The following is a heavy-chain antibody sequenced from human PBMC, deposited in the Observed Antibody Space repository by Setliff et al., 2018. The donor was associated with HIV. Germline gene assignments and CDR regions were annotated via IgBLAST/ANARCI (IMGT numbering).Heavy chain of an antibody. J-gene: IGHJ4*02. CDR3: ARFTGDPGPFDY. D-gene: IGHD7-27*01. Sequence: PGESLKISCEGSGYSFTSQWIAWVRQMPGKGLEWMGIVHPSDSDTRYSPSFQGQVTISVDKYINTDYLPWSSLKTSDTAIYYCARFTGDPGPFDYWGQGTLVTVSS. CDR1: GYSFTSQW. V-gene: IGHV5-51*01. CDR2: VHPSDSDT.